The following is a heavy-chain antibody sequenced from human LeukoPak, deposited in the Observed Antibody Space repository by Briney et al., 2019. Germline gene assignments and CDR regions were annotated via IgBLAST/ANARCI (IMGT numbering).Heavy chain of an antibody. J-gene: IGHJ5*02. Sequence: SQTLSLTCAISGDSVSSNSAAWNWIRQSPSRGLEWLGRTYYRSKWYNDYAVPVKSRITINPDTSKNQFSLQLNSVTPKNTAVYYCARSVTGIPPRLSVGWFDPWGQGTLVTVSS. CDR2: TYYRSKWYN. V-gene: IGHV6-1*01. D-gene: IGHD2-8*02. CDR1: GDSVSSNSAA. CDR3: ARSVTGIPPRLSVGWFDP.